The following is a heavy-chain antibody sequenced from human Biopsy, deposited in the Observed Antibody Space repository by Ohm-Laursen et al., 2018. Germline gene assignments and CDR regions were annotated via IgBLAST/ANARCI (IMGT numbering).Heavy chain of an antibody. CDR1: GDPVTKYY. CDR2: IYYSVMT. V-gene: IGHV4-59*02. J-gene: IGHJ6*02. Sequence: GTLSLTCAVSGDPVTKYYWSWIRQPPGKGLEWIGHIYYSVMTNYNPSLQSRVSISVDTSRNQVSLTLSPVTAADTAVYYCARDSGILNYGNFKYYHYYGMDVWGQGTKVTVSS. CDR3: ARDSGILNYGNFKYYHYYGMDV. D-gene: IGHD4-11*01.